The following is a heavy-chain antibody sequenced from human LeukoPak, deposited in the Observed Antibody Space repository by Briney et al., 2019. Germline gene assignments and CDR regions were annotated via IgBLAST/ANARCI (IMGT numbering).Heavy chain of an antibody. D-gene: IGHD3-10*01. V-gene: IGHV3-21*01. J-gene: IGHJ4*02. CDR3: ARDSSGSYNLDYFDY. CDR2: ISSSSSYI. CDR1: GFTFSSYS. Sequence: GGSLRLSCAASGFTFSSYSMNWFRQAPGKGLEWVSSISSSSSYIYYADSVKGRFTISRDNAKNSLYLQMNSLRAEDTAVYYCARDSSGSYNLDYFDYWGQGTLVTVSS.